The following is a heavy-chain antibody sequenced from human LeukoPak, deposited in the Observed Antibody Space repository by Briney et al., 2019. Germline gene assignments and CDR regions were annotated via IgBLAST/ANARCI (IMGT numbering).Heavy chain of an antibody. J-gene: IGHJ4*02. CDR1: GYTFTGYY. Sequence: ASVKVSCKASGYTFTGYYMHWVRQAPGQGLEWMGRINPNSGGTNYAQKFQGRVTMTWDTSISTAYMELSRLRSDDTAVYYCCIMVRGANLLDYWGQGTLVTVSS. D-gene: IGHD3-10*01. CDR3: CIMVRGANLLDY. V-gene: IGHV1-2*06. CDR2: INPNSGGT.